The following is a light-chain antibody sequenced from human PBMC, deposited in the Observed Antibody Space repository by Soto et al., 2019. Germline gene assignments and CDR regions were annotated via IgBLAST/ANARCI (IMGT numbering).Light chain of an antibody. Sequence: QSALTQPASVSGSPGQSITISCTGTSSDVGGSGLVSWYQFHPGKAPKLLIFEVSRRPSGVPERFSGSKSGNTASLTVSGLQADDEAHYYCSSYAGSNNFVFGTGTQLTVL. CDR2: EVS. CDR1: SSDVGGSGL. J-gene: IGLJ7*01. V-gene: IGLV2-8*01. CDR3: SSYAGSNNFV.